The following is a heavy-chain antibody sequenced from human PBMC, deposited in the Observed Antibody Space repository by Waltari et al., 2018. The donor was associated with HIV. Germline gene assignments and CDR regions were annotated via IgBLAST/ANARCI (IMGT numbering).Heavy chain of an antibody. CDR1: GFSFANYW. CDR3: ARGGTRNDMIFEF. J-gene: IGHJ4*02. D-gene: IGHD1-1*01. Sequence: EVQLVESGGDLVQPGGSLRLSCAASGFSFANYWMNWFRQAPGKGVEWVANINGDGIDGRYVDSVRGRFTVSRDNAKNSVYLQMNSLRVEDTAVYFCARGGTRNDMIFEFWGQGTLVTVSS. CDR2: INGDGIDG. V-gene: IGHV3-7*01.